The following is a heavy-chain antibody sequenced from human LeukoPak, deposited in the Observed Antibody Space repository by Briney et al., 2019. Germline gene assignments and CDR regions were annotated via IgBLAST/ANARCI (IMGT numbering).Heavy chain of an antibody. CDR1: GYTFTGYF. J-gene: IGHJ4*02. D-gene: IGHD3-22*01. CDR3: ARVKGSRYYDSSGYPDY. Sequence: GASVKISCKASGYTFTGYFMHWVRQAPGQGLEWMGWINPNPGGTYYAQKFRGRVTMNRDTSINTAYMELRRLRSDDTAVYYCARVKGSRYYDSSGYPDYWGQGTLVTVSS. V-gene: IGHV1-2*02. CDR2: INPNPGGT.